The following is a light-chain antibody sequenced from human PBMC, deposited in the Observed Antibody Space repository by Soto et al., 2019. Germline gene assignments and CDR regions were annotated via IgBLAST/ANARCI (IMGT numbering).Light chain of an antibody. CDR2: GVT. CDR1: SSDVGAYTY. V-gene: IGLV2-8*01. Sequence: QSVLTQPPSASGSPGQSVTISCTGTSSDVGAYTYVSWHQQHPGKAPKLMIYGVTERPSGVPDRFSGSKSGNTASLTVSGLQTEDEAYYYCSSYAGSNNYVFGTGTKLTVL. CDR3: SSYAGSNNYV. J-gene: IGLJ1*01.